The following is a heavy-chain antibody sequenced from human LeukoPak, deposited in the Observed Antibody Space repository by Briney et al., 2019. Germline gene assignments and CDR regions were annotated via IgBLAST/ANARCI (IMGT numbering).Heavy chain of an antibody. CDR2: ISPTGSTM. CDR1: GFTCSHYE. D-gene: IGHD5-12*01. J-gene: IGHJ4*02. V-gene: IGHV3-48*03. CDR3: ATLTVASPFDY. Sequence: GGSLRLSCAASGFTCSHYEMYWVRQAPGKGLEWVSYISPTGSTMYYADSVKGRFTISRDNAKNSLYLQMNSLRADDTAVYYCATLTVASPFDYWGQGALVTVSS.